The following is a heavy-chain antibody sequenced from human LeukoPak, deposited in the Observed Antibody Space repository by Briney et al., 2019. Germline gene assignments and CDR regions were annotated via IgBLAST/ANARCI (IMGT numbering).Heavy chain of an antibody. J-gene: IGHJ4*02. CDR3: AKDHYWSIDY. D-gene: IGHD3-3*01. CDR1: GFTVSSNY. CDR2: IKGDGIST. V-gene: IGHV3-74*01. Sequence: GGSLRLSCAASGFTVSSNYMSWVRQAPGKGLVWVSRIKGDGISTNYADSVKGRFTISRDIAKNTLYLQMNSLRAEDTGVYYCAKDHYWSIDYWGRGTLVTVSS.